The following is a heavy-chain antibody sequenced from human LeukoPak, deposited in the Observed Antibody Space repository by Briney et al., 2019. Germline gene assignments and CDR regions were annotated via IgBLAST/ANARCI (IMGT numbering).Heavy chain of an antibody. Sequence: GGSLRLSCTASGFTFSNYWMHWVRQAPGKGLVWVSHIHSSGTTTTYADSVKGRFTVSRDNAKNTLFLQMNSLRAEDTAVYCCARDKGYTYDSWGQGTLVTVSS. V-gene: IGHV3-74*01. D-gene: IGHD5-18*01. CDR1: GFTFSNYW. CDR3: ARDKGYTYDS. J-gene: IGHJ4*02. CDR2: IHSSGTTT.